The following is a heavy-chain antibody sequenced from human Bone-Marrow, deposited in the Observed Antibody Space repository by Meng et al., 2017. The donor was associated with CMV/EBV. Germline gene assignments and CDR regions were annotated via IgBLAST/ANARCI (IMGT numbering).Heavy chain of an antibody. CDR2: SKHSGST. Sequence: CAVYAGCVSGRYWRWIRQPPGKGLVGIGESKHSGSTNYYPSLKSRVTITRDTSKNQFSLKLSSGSAADTSVYYCARDDDGVGYGLLWGQGTLVTVSS. V-gene: IGHV4-34*01. CDR1: AGCVSGRY. CDR3: ARDDDGVGYGLL. J-gene: IGHJ4*02. D-gene: IGHD2-15*01.